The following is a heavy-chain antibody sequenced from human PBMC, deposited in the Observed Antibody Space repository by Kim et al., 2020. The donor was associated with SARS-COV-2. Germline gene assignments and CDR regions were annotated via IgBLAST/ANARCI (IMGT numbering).Heavy chain of an antibody. CDR2: IYHSGST. Sequence: SETLSLTCTVYGGSISSYYWSWIRQPPGKGLEWIGYIYHSGSTNYNPSLKSRVTISVDTSKNQFSLKLSSVTAADTAVYYCARVGDYGVTHIDYWGQGTL. CDR1: GGSISSYY. V-gene: IGHV4-59*13. J-gene: IGHJ4*02. CDR3: ARVGDYGVTHIDY. D-gene: IGHD4-17*01.